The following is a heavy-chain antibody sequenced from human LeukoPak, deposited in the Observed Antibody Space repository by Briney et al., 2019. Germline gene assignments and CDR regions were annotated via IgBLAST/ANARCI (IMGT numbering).Heavy chain of an antibody. V-gene: IGHV4-34*01. D-gene: IGHD2-2*01. CDR3: ARGRTYCSSTSCYSNWFDP. J-gene: IGHJ5*02. Sequence: SENLSLTCAVYGGSFSGYYWSWIRQPPGKGLEWIGEINHSGSTNYNPSLKSRVTISVDTSKNQFSLKLSSVTAADTAVYYCARGRTYCSSTSCYSNWFDPWGQGTLVTVSS. CDR2: INHSGST. CDR1: GGSFSGYY.